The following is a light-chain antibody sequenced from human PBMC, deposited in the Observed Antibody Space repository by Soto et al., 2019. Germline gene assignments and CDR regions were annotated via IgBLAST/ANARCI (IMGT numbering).Light chain of an antibody. V-gene: IGLV2-14*03. CDR1: STDVGAFNY. CDR2: DVS. CDR3: NSYTSNNTYV. J-gene: IGLJ1*01. Sequence: QSALTQPASVSGSPGQAITISCSGTSTDVGAFNYVSWYQQHPGKAPKLMIYDVSNRSSGASNRFSGSKSGNTASLTISGLRAEDEADYYCNSYTSNNTYVFGTGTKLTVL.